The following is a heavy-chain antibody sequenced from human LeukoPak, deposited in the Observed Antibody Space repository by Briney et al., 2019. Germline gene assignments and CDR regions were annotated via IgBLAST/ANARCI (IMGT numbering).Heavy chain of an antibody. CDR2: FSGGDGST. CDR1: GFTFRRSG. CDR3: TKWNGYADY. J-gene: IGHJ4*02. V-gene: IGHV3-23*01. D-gene: IGHD2-2*01. Sequence: PGGSLRLSCAASGFTFRRSGVTWVRQAPGKGLEWVSGFSGGDGSTHYADSAKGRFTISRDYSENTAFLQMNSLRAEDTAVYYCTKWNGYADYWGQGTLVTVSS.